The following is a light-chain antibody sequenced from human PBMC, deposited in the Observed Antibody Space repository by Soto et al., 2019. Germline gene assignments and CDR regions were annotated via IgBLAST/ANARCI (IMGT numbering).Light chain of an antibody. CDR1: QSVSSSY. Sequence: EIVLAQSPGTLSLSPGERATLSCRARQSVSSSYLAWYQQKPGQAPRLLIYGASSRATGIPDRFSGSGSGTDFTLTISRLEPEDFAVYYCQQYGSSFYTFGQGTKLEIK. CDR2: GAS. J-gene: IGKJ2*01. V-gene: IGKV3-20*01. CDR3: QQYGSSFYT.